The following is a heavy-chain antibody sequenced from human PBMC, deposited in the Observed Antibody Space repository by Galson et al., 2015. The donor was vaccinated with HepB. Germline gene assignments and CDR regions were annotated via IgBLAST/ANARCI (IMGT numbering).Heavy chain of an antibody. D-gene: IGHD7-27*01. CDR2: IKQDGSAK. CDR1: GFTFSSYW. Sequence: SLRLSCAASGFTFSSYWMTWVRQAPGKGLEWVANIKQDGSAKYHVDSVKGRFTISRDNAKNSLYLQMNSLRAEDTAVYHCAREKLTGGDAFDIWGQGTMVTVSS. J-gene: IGHJ3*02. V-gene: IGHV3-7*01. CDR3: AREKLTGGDAFDI.